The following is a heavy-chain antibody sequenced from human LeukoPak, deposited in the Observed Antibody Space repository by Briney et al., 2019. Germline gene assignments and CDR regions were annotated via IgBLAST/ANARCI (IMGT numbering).Heavy chain of an antibody. CDR2: IYTSGST. CDR1: GDSISGYY. J-gene: IGHJ4*02. V-gene: IGHV4-4*08. Sequence: SETLSLTCTVSGDSISGYYWSWIRQPPGEGLEWIWYIYTSGSTNYNPSLKGRVTMSVDTSKNQFSLKLSPVTAADTAVYHCARKYCSSVRCYDYFDYWGQGTLVTVSS. D-gene: IGHD2-2*01. CDR3: ARKYCSSVRCYDYFDY.